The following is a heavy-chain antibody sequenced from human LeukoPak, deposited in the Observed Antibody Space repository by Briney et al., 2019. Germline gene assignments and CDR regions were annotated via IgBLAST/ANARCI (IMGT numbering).Heavy chain of an antibody. CDR3: ARVGAWSLFY. V-gene: IGHV4-34*01. CDR2: INHSGST. J-gene: IGHJ4*02. D-gene: IGHD3-16*01. Sequence: PSETLSLTCAVYGGSFSGYYWSWIRQPPGKGLEWIGEINHSGSTNYNPSLKSRVTISVDTSKNQFSLKLSSVTAADTAVYYCARVGAWSLFYWGQGTLVTVSS. CDR1: GGSFSGYY.